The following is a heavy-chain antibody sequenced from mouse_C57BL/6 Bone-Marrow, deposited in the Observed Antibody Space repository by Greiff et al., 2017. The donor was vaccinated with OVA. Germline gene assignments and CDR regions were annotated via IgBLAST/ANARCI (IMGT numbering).Heavy chain of an antibody. Sequence: LVESGAELARPGASVKLSCKASGYTFTSYGISWVKQRTGQGLEWIGEIYPRSGNTYYNEKFKGKATLTADKSSSTAYMELRSLTSEDSAVYFCARSGYSNYDAMDYWGQGTSVTVSS. D-gene: IGHD2-5*01. CDR2: IYPRSGNT. CDR3: ARSGYSNYDAMDY. CDR1: GYTFTSYG. J-gene: IGHJ4*01. V-gene: IGHV1-81*01.